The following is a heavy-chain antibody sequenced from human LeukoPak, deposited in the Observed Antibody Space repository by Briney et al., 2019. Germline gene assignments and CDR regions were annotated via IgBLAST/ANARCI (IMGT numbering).Heavy chain of an antibody. CDR1: GGSISSYY. Sequence: SETLSLTCTVSGGSISSYYWRWIRQPPGKGLEWIGYIYYSGSTNYNPSLKSRVTISVDTSKNQFSLKLSSVTAADTAVYYCARGGSYGWFDYWGQGTLVTVSS. J-gene: IGHJ4*02. CDR3: ARGGSYGWFDY. V-gene: IGHV4-59*01. CDR2: IYYSGST. D-gene: IGHD5-18*01.